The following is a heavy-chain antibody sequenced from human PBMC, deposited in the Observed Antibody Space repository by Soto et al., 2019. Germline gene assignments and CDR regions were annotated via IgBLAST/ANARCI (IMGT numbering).Heavy chain of an antibody. D-gene: IGHD4-17*01. J-gene: IGHJ4*02. CDR1: GFSISSGGYS. CDR3: ASQTTVVTPFDY. Sequence: SETLSLTCAFSGFSISSGGYSWSWIRQPPGKGLEWIGYIYHSGSTYYNPSLKSRVTISVDKSKNQFSLKLSSVTAADTAVYYCASQTTVVTPFDYWGQGTLVTVSS. V-gene: IGHV4-30-2*01. CDR2: IYHSGST.